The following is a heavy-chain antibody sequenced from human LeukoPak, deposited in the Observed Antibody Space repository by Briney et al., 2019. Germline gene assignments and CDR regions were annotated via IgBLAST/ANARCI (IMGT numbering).Heavy chain of an antibody. J-gene: IGHJ4*02. CDR3: ARDGGTYYYGSGSYSEAGTFDY. CDR1: GFIFSTKG. V-gene: IGHV3-30*03. D-gene: IGHD3-10*01. Sequence: PGGSLRLSCAASGFIFSTKGMNWVRQAPDKGLEWVAVISYDGTNQYYGDSVKGRFTISRDNSKNTLYLQMNSLRVEDTAVYYCARDGGTYYYGSGSYSEAGTFDYWGQGTLVTVSS. CDR2: ISYDGTNQ.